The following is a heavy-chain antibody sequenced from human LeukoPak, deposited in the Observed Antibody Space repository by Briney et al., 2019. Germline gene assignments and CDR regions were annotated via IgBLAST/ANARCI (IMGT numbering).Heavy chain of an antibody. J-gene: IGHJ4*02. V-gene: IGHV3-23*01. CDR2: ISGGGGST. D-gene: IGHD3-3*01. CDR3: ASVDYDFWSGVFDY. CDR1: GFTFSSYA. Sequence: GGSLRLSCAASGFTFSSYAMSWVRQAPGKGLEWVSAISGGGGSTYYADSVKGRFTISRDNSKNTLYLQMNSLRAEDTAVYYCASVDYDFWSGVFDYWGQGTLVTVSS.